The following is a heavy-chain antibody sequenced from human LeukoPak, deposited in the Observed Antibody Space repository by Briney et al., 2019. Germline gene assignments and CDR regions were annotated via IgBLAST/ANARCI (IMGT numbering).Heavy chain of an antibody. V-gene: IGHV1-46*01. D-gene: IGHD2-2*03. Sequence: ASVKVSCKASGYTFTSYYMHWVRQAPGQGLGWMGIINPSGGSTSYAQKFQGRVTMTRDMSTSTVYMELSSLRSEDTAVYYCARDATPGYCSSTSCANAFDIWGQGTMVTVSS. J-gene: IGHJ3*02. CDR3: ARDATPGYCSSTSCANAFDI. CDR1: GYTFTSYY. CDR2: INPSGGST.